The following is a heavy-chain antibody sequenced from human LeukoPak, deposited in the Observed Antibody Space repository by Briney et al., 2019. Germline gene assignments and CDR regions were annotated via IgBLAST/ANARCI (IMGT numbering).Heavy chain of an antibody. CDR2: ISYDGSNK. V-gene: IGHV3-30*04. CDR3: AREGGSEQQLVVGYYYYYMDV. CDR1: GFTFSSYA. D-gene: IGHD6-13*01. Sequence: GGSLRLSCAASGFTFSSYAMHWVRQAPGKGLEWVAVISYDGSNKYYADSVKGRFTISRDNSKNTLYLQMNSLRAEDTAVYYCAREGGSEQQLVVGYYYYYMDVWGKGTTVTVSS. J-gene: IGHJ6*03.